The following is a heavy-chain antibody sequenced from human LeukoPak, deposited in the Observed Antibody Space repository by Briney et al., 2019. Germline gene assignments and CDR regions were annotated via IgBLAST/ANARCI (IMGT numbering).Heavy chain of an antibody. D-gene: IGHD6-13*01. CDR1: GFTVSSNY. V-gene: IGHV3-66*01. CDR2: IYSGGST. CDR3: ARDATGYSSSWYDC. Sequence: GGSLRLSCAASGFTVSSNYISWVRQAPGKGLEWVSVIYSGGSTYYADSVKGRFTISRDNSKNTLYLQMNSLRAEDTAVYYCARDATGYSSSWYDCWGQGTLVTVSS. J-gene: IGHJ5*01.